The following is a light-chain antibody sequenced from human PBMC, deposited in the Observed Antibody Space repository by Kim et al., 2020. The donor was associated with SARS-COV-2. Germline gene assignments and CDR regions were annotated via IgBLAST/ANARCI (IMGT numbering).Light chain of an antibody. CDR2: YDS. CDR3: QVWDSNTHVV. J-gene: IGLJ2*01. Sequence: VATGRTARSTCGGDDIGSKSVHWYQQKPGQAPLLVISYDSDRPSGIPDRFSGSNSGNTATLTINRVEAGDEADYHCQVWDSNTHVVFGGGTQLTVL. CDR1: DIGSKS. V-gene: IGLV3-21*04.